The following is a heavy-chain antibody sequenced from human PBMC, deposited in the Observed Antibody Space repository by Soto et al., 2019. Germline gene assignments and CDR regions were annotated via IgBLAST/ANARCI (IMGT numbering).Heavy chain of an antibody. J-gene: IGHJ6*03. D-gene: IGHD3-3*01. V-gene: IGHV1-18*01. CDR1: GYTFTSYD. CDR3: ARDAYPTIFGVVITPSDYYYYYMDV. CDR2: MNAYNGNT. Sequence: ASVKVSCKASGYTFTSYDINWVRQATGQGLEWMGWMNAYNGNTNYAQKLQGRVTMTTDTSTSTAYMELRSLRSDDTAVYYCARDAYPTIFGVVITPSDYYYYYMDVWGKGTTVTVSS.